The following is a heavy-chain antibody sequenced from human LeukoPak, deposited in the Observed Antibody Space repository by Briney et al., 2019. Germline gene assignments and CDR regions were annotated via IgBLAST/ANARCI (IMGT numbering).Heavy chain of an antibody. Sequence: GASVKVSCKASGYTFTSYGISWVRQAPGQGLEWMGWISAYNGNTNYAQKLQGRVTMTTDTSTSTAYMELRSLRSDDTAVYYCARVLGYCSSTSCSEFDYWGQGTLVTVSS. CDR2: ISAYNGNT. V-gene: IGHV1-18*01. CDR1: GYTFTSYG. J-gene: IGHJ4*02. CDR3: ARVLGYCSSTSCSEFDY. D-gene: IGHD2-2*01.